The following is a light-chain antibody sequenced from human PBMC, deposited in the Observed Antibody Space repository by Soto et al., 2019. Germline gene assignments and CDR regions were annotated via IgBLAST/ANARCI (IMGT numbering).Light chain of an antibody. J-gene: IGKJ2*01. CDR1: QTVSNNY. Sequence: EVVLTQSPGTLSLSPGERATLSCRASQTVSNNYLAWYQQKPGQAPRLLIFGYSDRATGIPDRFSGSESGTDFTLTISRLEPEDFAVYYCQLYGSSPPYTFGQGTKLEIK. V-gene: IGKV3-20*01. CDR3: QLYGSSPPYT. CDR2: GYS.